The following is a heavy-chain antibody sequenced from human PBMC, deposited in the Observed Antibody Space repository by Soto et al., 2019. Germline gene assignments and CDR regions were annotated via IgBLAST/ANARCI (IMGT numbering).Heavy chain of an antibody. CDR3: AKDAVAITMILVVTPSPFDY. V-gene: IGHV3-23*01. J-gene: IGHJ4*02. CDR2: ISGSGGST. CDR1: GFTFSSYA. D-gene: IGHD3-22*01. Sequence: EVQLLESGGGLVQPGGSLRLSCAASGFTFSSYAMSWVRQAPGKGLEWVSAISGSGGSTYYADSVKGRFTISRDNSKSTLYLQMNSLRAEHTAVYYCAKDAVAITMILVVTPSPFDYWGQGTLVTVSS.